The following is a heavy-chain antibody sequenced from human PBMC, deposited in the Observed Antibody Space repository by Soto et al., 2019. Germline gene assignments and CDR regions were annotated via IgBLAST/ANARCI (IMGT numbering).Heavy chain of an antibody. D-gene: IGHD3-3*02. CDR3: AKDSHFWSGYSDCYFDY. CDR2: ISGSGGST. Sequence: GGSLRLSCAASGFTFSSYAMSWVRQAPGKGLEWVSTISGSGGSTYYADSVKGRFTISRDNSKNTLYLQINSLRAEDTAVYYCAKDSHFWSGYSDCYFDYWGQGTLVTVSS. CDR1: GFTFSSYA. J-gene: IGHJ4*02. V-gene: IGHV3-23*01.